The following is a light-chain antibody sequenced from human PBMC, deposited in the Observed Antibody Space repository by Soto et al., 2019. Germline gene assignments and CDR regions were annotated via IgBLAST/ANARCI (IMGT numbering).Light chain of an antibody. J-gene: IGLJ2*01. CDR3: YSHVGGGTGV. CDR2: DVT. Sequence: QSALTQPASVSGSPGQSITISCTGTSTDVGANNYVSWYQQHPGRAPQVMIYDVTNRPSGVSNRFSGSKSGNTAALTISGLQADDEADYYCYSHVGGGTGVFGGGTKVTVL. CDR1: STDVGANNY. V-gene: IGLV2-14*01.